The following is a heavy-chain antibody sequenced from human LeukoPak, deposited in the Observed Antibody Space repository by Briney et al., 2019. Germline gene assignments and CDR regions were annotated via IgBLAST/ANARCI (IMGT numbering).Heavy chain of an antibody. J-gene: IGHJ4*02. CDR3: VSFYETY. CDR1: GNYW. Sequence: GGSLRLSCAASGNYWMHWVRQAPGKGLVWVSHINSDGSWTSYADSVKGRFTISKDNAKNTVHLQMNSLRAEDTAVYYCVSFYETYWGRGTLVTVSS. CDR2: INSDGSWT. V-gene: IGHV3-74*01. D-gene: IGHD2/OR15-2a*01.